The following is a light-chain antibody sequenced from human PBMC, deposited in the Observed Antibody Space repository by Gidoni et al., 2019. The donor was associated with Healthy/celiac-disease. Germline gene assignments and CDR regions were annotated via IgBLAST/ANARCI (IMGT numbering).Light chain of an antibody. V-gene: IGKV2-28*01. Sequence: VRTQCPLPLPVTPGEPASISCRSSQSLLHSNGYNCLDWYLQKPGQSPQLLIYFGSNRASGVPDRCSCSGSGTDFTLQISRVEAQDVGVYYCMQALQTPLTFGGGTKVEIK. CDR2: FGS. J-gene: IGKJ4*01. CDR1: QSLLHSNGYNC. CDR3: MQALQTPLT.